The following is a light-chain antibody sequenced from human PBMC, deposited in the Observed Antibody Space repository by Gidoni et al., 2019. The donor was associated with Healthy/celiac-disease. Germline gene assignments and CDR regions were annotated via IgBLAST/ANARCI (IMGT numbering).Light chain of an antibody. Sequence: EIVLTQSPATLSLSPGERATLSCRASQSVSSYLAWYQQKPGQAPRLLIYDASNRATGIPARFSGSGSGTDFTLTISSLEPEDFAVYYCQQRSNWPLYTFXXXTKXEIK. CDR2: DAS. J-gene: IGKJ2*01. V-gene: IGKV3-11*01. CDR3: QQRSNWPLYT. CDR1: QSVSSY.